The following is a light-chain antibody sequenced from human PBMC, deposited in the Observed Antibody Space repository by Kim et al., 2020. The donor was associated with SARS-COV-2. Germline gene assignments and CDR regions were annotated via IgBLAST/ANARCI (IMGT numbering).Light chain of an antibody. CDR1: QTIDTS. CDR3: QQTHSSPHT. J-gene: IGKJ2*01. Sequence: ATVGDRVIISCRASQTIDTSLNWYQQKPGKAPKLLIYTSSSLQSGVPIRFIGGGSGTDFNLTITTLFPEDFATYFCQQTHSSPHTFGQGTKLEI. CDR2: TSS. V-gene: IGKV1-39*01.